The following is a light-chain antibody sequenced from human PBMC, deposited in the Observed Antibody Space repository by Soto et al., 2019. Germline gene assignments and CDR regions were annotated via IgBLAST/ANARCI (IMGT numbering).Light chain of an antibody. V-gene: IGKV1-39*01. Sequence: IQMTQSPSSLSASLGDRVTITCRASQNIDNYLNWYQHKPGKAPKLLIYATSTLQSGVPSRFSGSGSGTEFTLTISSLQPEDFATYFCQESYTGPAVSFGGGTKVDIK. CDR1: QNIDNY. CDR2: ATS. J-gene: IGKJ4*01. CDR3: QESYTGPAVS.